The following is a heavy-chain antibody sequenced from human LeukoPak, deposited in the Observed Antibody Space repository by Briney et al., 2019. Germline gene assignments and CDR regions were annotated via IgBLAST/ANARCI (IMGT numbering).Heavy chain of an antibody. V-gene: IGHV3-11*05. CDR2: ISSTSSHT. CDR1: GFTFSDSY. Sequence: GGSLRLSCAASGFTFSDSYMSWIRQAAGKGLEWVSYISSTSSHTNYADSVKGRFTISRDNAKKSLYLQMNSLRAEDTAVYYCARGSARWFDPWGQGTLVTVSS. CDR3: ARGSARWFDP. J-gene: IGHJ5*02.